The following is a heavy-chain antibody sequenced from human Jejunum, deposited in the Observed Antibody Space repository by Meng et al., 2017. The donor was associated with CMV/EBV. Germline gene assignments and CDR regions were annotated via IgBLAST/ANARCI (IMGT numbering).Heavy chain of an antibody. J-gene: IGHJ4*02. CDR1: GFTFFPYA. CDR2: VSSSGGGT. D-gene: IGHD6-19*01. CDR3: AKGYNSDWHYFDN. V-gene: IGHV3-23*01. Sequence: PSGFTFFPYAMAWVRRPRGKGLEWVAAVSSSGGGTFYADSVKGRFTISRDNANNKLYLQMNSVRVEDTAVYFCAKGYNSDWHYFDNWGQGILVTVSS.